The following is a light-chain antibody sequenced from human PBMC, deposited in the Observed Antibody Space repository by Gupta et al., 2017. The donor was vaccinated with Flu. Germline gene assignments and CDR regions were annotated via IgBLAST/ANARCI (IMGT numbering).Light chain of an antibody. CDR1: STDVGGGNS. J-gene: IGLJ1*01. V-gene: IGLV2-14*01. Sequence: IIISYTGTSTDVGGGNSVSWYQQDPGKAPQLIIFDVSSRLSGVSNRFSGSKSGDTASLTIAGLQAEDEAEYYCSSYTSISTPYVFGTWTKVAVL. CDR3: SSYTSISTPYV. CDR2: DVS.